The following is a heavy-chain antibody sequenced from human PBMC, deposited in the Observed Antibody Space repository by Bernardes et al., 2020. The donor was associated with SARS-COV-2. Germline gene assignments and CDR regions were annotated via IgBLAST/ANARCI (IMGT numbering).Heavy chain of an antibody. J-gene: IGHJ6*02. Sequence: GESLKISCKGSGYSFTSYWISWVRQMPGKGLEWMGRIDPSDSYTNYSPSFQGHVTISADKSISTAYLQWSSLKASDTAMYYCARLLTGYTRPPDYGMDVWGQGTTVTVSS. CDR2: IDPSDSYT. CDR3: ARLLTGYTRPPDYGMDV. V-gene: IGHV5-10-1*01. CDR1: GYSFTSYW. D-gene: IGHD3-9*01.